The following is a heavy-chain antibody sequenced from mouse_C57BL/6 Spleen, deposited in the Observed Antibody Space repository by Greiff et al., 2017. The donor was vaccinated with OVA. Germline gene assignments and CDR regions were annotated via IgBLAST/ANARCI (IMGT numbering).Heavy chain of an antibody. CDR2: IDPSDSYT. CDR3: ARLTTLMDY. D-gene: IGHD2-12*01. CDR1: GYTFTSYW. Sequence: QVQLKQPGAELVMPGASVKLSCKASGYTFTSYWMHWVKQRPGQGLEWIGEIDPSDSYTNYNQKFKGKSTLTVDKSSSTAYMQLSSLTSEDSAVYYCARLTTLMDYWGQGTSVTVSS. V-gene: IGHV1-69*01. J-gene: IGHJ4*01.